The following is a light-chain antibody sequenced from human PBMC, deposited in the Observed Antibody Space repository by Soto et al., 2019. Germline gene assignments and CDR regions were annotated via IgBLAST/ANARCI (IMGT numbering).Light chain of an antibody. J-gene: IGKJ3*01. CDR1: QGIANF. CDR3: QQLNSFPIP. CDR2: GAS. Sequence: IQLTQSPSSLSASVGDRVTISCRASQGIANFLAWYQQKPGKAPKLLIYGASTLQSGVPSRFSGSGSGTEFTLTISSLQPEDFATYYCQQLNSFPIPFGPWTKVDIK. V-gene: IGKV1-9*01.